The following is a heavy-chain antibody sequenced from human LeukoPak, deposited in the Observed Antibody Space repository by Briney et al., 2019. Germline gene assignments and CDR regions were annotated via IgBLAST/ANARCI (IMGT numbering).Heavy chain of an antibody. D-gene: IGHD2-2*01. J-gene: IGHJ5*01. Sequence: SQTLSLTCTVSGGSMSSGGYSWSWIRQSPGKALEWIRYIYHNGRTWYNPSLKSRVTISVDRSKNQFSLRLNLVTAAETAMYYCARGGSYCDNSNCYPRRFDSWGQGTLVTVSS. CDR3: ARGGSYCDNSNCYPRRFDS. V-gene: IGHV4-30-2*06. CDR1: GGSMSSGGYS. CDR2: IYHNGRT.